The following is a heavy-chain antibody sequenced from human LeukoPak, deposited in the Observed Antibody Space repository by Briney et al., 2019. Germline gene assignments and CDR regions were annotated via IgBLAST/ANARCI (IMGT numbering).Heavy chain of an antibody. CDR2: ISYDGSNK. D-gene: IGHD1-1*01. J-gene: IGHJ4*02. CDR1: GFTFSNYG. V-gene: IGHV3-30*18. CDR3: AKDLSNWNDVTTPDY. Sequence: GGSLRLSCAASGFTFSNYGMHWVRQAPGKGLEWVAFISYDGSNKYYADSVKGRFTISRDNSKNTLYLQMNSLRAEDRAVYYCAKDLSNWNDVTTPDYWGQGTLVTVSS.